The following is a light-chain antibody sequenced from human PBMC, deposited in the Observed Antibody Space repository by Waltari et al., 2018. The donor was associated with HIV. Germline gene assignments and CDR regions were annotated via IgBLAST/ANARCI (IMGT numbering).Light chain of an antibody. CDR1: ALPTQY. V-gene: IGLV3-25*03. CDR2: KDT. Sequence: SSELTQPPSVSVSPGQTVRITCSGDALPTQYTSWYQQKPVQPPVLVMYKDTQRSSGTPELFSGSSSGTTVTLTITAVRAEDEAYYYCQSGDNKLTSVFFGGGTRLTVL. CDR3: QSGDNKLTSVF. J-gene: IGLJ2*01.